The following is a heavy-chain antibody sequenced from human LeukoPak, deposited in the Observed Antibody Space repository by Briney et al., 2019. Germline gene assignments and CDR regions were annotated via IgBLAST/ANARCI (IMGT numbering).Heavy chain of an antibody. D-gene: IGHD3-10*01. V-gene: IGHV3-23*01. J-gene: IGHJ6*02. CDR1: GFTFSSYA. Sequence: GGSLRLSCAASGFTFSSYAMSWVRQAPGKGLEWVSAISGSGGSTYYADSVKGRFTISRDNSKNTLYLQMNSLRAEDTAVYYCAKDDHDYYYGSGSYYYGMDVWGQGTTVTVSS. CDR3: AKDDHDYYYGSGSYYYGMDV. CDR2: ISGSGGST.